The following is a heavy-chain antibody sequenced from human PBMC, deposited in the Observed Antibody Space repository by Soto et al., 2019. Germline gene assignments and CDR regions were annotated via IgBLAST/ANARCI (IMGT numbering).Heavy chain of an antibody. J-gene: IGHJ6*02. CDR2: IYHSGST. CDR3: ARVHYYYYGMDV. CDR1: GGSISSGGYS. V-gene: IGHV4-30-2*01. Sequence: SETLSLTCAVSGGSISSGGYSWSWIRQPPGKGLEWIGYIYHSGSTYYNPSLKSRVTISVDRSKNQFSLKLSSVTAADTAVYYCARVHYYYYGMDVWGQGTTVTVSS.